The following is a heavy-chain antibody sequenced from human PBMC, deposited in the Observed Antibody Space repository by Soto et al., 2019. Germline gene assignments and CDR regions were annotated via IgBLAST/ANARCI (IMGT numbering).Heavy chain of an antibody. J-gene: IGHJ6*02. V-gene: IGHV1-8*01. CDR3: ARWPDGYYYYGMDV. Sequence: QVQLVQSGAEVKKPGASVKVSCKASGYTFTSYDINWVRQATGQGLEWMGWMKPNSGNTGYAQKFQGRVTMTRNTSISKAYMELSSLRSEATAVYYCARWPDGYYYYGMDVWGQGTTVTVSS. CDR1: GYTFTSYD. CDR2: MKPNSGNT.